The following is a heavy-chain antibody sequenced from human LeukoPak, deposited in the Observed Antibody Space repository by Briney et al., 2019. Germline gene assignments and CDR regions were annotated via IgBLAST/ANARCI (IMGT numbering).Heavy chain of an antibody. D-gene: IGHD7-27*01. CDR1: GGSISSYY. V-gene: IGHV4-59*01. Sequence: SETLSLTCTVSGGSISSYYWSWIRQPPGKGLEWIGYIYYSGSTNYNPSLKSRVTISVDTSKNQFSLKLGSVTAADTAVYYCARAELGTLFDYWGQGTLVTVSS. J-gene: IGHJ4*02. CDR3: ARAELGTLFDY. CDR2: IYYSGST.